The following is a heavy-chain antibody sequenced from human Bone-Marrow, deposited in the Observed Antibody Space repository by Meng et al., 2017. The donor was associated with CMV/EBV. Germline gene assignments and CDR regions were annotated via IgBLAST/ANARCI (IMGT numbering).Heavy chain of an antibody. J-gene: IGHJ4*02. CDR1: GFTFSSSW. CDR3: ARDLTGELYYFDY. CDR2: ISYDGSNK. D-gene: IGHD7-27*01. V-gene: IGHV3-30*03. Sequence: GGSLRLSCAASGFTFSSSWMHWVRQAPGKGLEWVAVISYDGSNKYYADSVKGRFTISRDNSKNTLYLQMNSLRAEDTAVYYCARDLTGELYYFDYWGQGTLVTVSS.